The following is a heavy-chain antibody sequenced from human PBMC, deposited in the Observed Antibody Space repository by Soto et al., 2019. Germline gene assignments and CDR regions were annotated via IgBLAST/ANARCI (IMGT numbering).Heavy chain of an antibody. Sequence: QVQLRESGPGLVKPSQTLSLTCTVSGGSINSGGYYWNWIRQHPGKGLEWIGYMYYSGSTYYNPFPRSRVIRSADTAENPFSLKLSSGTAADTAVYFCARGYRQSGYSSSWVFDYWGQGTLVNVSS. V-gene: IGHV4-31*03. CDR1: GGSINSGGYY. CDR3: ARGYRQSGYSSSWVFDY. CDR2: MYYSGST. D-gene: IGHD6-13*01. J-gene: IGHJ4*02.